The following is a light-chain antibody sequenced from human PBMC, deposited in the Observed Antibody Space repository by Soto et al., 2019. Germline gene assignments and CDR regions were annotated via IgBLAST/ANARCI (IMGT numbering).Light chain of an antibody. CDR3: CSYAGITTYYV. CDR1: SSDFGSYNL. J-gene: IGLJ1*01. V-gene: IGLV2-23*01. CDR2: GGT. Sequence: QSALTQPASVSGSPGQSITISCTGTSSDFGSYNLVSWYQQHPGEAPKLMIYGGTKRPSGVSNRFSGSKSGNTASLTISGLQAEDEADYYCCSYAGITTYYVFGTGTKVTVL.